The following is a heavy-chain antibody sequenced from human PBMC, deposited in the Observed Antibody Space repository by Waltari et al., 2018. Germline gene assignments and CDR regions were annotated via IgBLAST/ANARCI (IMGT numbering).Heavy chain of an antibody. D-gene: IGHD1-26*01. Sequence: QVQLVQSGAEVKKPGASVKVSCKDSGYTFSSYDINWVRQATGQRLEWTGWRNPNSGNTGYEQKFQVRVTITRNSSISTAYMELSSLRSEYTALYYCARASGRAVDIWGQGTMVTVSS. J-gene: IGHJ3*02. CDR3: ARASGRAVDI. V-gene: IGHV1-8*03. CDR1: GYTFSSYD. CDR2: RNPNSGNT.